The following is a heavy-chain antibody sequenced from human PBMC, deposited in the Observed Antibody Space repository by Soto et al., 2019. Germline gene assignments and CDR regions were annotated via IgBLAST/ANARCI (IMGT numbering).Heavy chain of an antibody. CDR2: ISYDGSNK. D-gene: IGHD3-10*01. CDR3: ARGPLLWFGELSVTIDY. V-gene: IGHV3-30-3*01. Sequence: GGSLRLSCAASGFTFSSYAMHWVRQAPGKGLEWVAVISYDGSNKYYADSVKGRFTISRDNSKNTLYLQMNSLRAEDTAVYYCARGPLLWFGELSVTIDYWGQGT. CDR1: GFTFSSYA. J-gene: IGHJ4*02.